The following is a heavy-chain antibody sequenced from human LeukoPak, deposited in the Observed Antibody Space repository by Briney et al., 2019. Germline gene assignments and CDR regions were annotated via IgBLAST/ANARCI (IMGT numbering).Heavy chain of an antibody. CDR2: INPNNGGT. J-gene: IGHJ3*02. CDR3: AGEDNSSGYRPFDI. D-gene: IGHD3-22*01. CDR1: GYTFTGYY. Sequence: GASVKVSCKASGYTFTGYYIHWVRPAPGQGLEWMGRINPNNGGTNCAQKFQGRVTMTRDMSMSTAYMELSRLRSDDTAVYYCAGEDNSSGYRPFDIWGQGTMVTVPS. V-gene: IGHV1-2*06.